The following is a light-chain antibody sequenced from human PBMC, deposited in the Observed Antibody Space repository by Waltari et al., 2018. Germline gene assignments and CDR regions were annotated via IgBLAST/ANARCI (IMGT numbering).Light chain of an antibody. J-gene: IGKJ4*01. CDR1: QTVYNY. CDR3: QQRKSWPFT. Sequence: DIVMTQSLTTLSLSPGERVTLSCRASQTVYNYLAWYQQKAGQAPRLLIYDATKRATGVPARFSGSGFGADFTLTISSLEPEDFVVYYCQQRKSWPFTFGGGSRVDIK. CDR2: DAT. V-gene: IGKV3-11*01.